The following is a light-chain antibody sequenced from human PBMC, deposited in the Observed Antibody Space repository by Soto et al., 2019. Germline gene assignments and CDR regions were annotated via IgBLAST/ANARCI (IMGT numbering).Light chain of an antibody. CDR2: GNN. V-gene: IGLV1-40*01. J-gene: IGLJ1*01. Sequence: SSLKQPPSVSGAPGQRVAISCTGSSSNIRADYDVHWYHQGPGTAPKLLIFGNNNRPSGVPDRFSGSKSGTSASLAITGLQAEDEGDYYCQSYDSTLSARYVFGTGTKVTVL. CDR1: SSNIRADYD. CDR3: QSYDSTLSARYV.